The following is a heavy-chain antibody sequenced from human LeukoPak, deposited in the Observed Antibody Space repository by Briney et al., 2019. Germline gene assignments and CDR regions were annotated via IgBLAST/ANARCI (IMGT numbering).Heavy chain of an antibody. CDR1: GGSVISGNW. CDR2: IYHSGRT. Sequence: SGTLSLTGAVSGGSVISGNWWSWVRQPPGKGLDWIGEIYHSGRTNYNPSLKSRVTISLDKSKNQFSLNLSSVAAADTALYYCASSDGLHPRSDSSYDVFDYWGQGTLVTVSS. V-gene: IGHV4-4*02. CDR3: ASSDGLHPRSDSSYDVFDY. J-gene: IGHJ4*02. D-gene: IGHD5-12*01.